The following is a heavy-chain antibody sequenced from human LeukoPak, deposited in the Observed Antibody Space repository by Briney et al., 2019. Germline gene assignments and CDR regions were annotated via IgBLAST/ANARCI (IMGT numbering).Heavy chain of an antibody. Sequence: SQTLSLTCTVSGGSISSGSYYWSWIRQPAGKGLEWIGRIYTSGSTNYNPSLKSRVTISVDTSKNQFSLKLSSVTAADTAVYYCAGMVTSPYYCMDVWGKGTTVTVSS. V-gene: IGHV4-61*02. CDR2: IYTSGST. CDR3: AGMVTSPYYCMDV. D-gene: IGHD5-18*01. J-gene: IGHJ6*03. CDR1: GGSISSGSYY.